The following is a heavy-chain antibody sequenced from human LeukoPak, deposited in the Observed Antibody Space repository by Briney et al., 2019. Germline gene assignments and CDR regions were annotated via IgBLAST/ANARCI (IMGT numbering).Heavy chain of an antibody. CDR3: ARDWRLDWFDP. V-gene: IGHV3-7*01. J-gene: IGHJ5*02. D-gene: IGHD3-3*01. CDR1: GFTFSSYW. CDR2: IKQDGSEK. Sequence: GGSLRLSCAASGFTFSSYWMSWARQAPGKGLEWVAIIKQDGSEKYYVDSVKGRVTISRDNAKNSLYLQMNSLRAEDTAAYYCARDWRLDWFDPWGQGTLVTVSS.